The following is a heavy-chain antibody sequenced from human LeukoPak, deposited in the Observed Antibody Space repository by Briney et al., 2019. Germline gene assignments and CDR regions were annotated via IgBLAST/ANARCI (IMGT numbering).Heavy chain of an antibody. CDR1: GFTFSRYS. CDR2: IYSGGST. CDR3: ARDSSGWYLYYYYYMDV. J-gene: IGHJ6*03. V-gene: IGHV3-53*01. Sequence: GGSLRLSCAASGFTFSRYSMNWVRQAPGKGLEWVSIIYSGGSTFYADSVKGRFTISRDNSKNTLYLQMNSLRAEDTAVYYCARDSSGWYLYYYYYMDVWGKGTTVTVSS. D-gene: IGHD6-19*01.